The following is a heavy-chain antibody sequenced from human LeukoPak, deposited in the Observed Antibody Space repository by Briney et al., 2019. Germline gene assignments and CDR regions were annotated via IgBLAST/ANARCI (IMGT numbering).Heavy chain of an antibody. D-gene: IGHD1-26*01. Sequence: GGSLRLSCAASGFTFSSYSMNWVRQAPGKGLEWVSSISSSSSYIYYADSVKGRFTISRDNAKNSLYLQMNSLRAEDTAVYYCARDSGSYLLYYYYMDVWGKGTTVTVSS. V-gene: IGHV3-21*01. CDR3: ARDSGSYLLYYYYMDV. CDR2: ISSSSSYI. J-gene: IGHJ6*03. CDR1: GFTFSSYS.